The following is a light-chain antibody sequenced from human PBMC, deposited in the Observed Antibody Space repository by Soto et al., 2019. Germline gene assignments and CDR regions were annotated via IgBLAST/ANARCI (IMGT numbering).Light chain of an antibody. Sequence: SYELTQPPSVSVSPGQMARITCSGEALPKKYAYWYQQKPGQFPVVVIYKDRERNSGIPERLSGSRQGTMVTLIISGVQAEDEADYYCLSADNSGTWVFGGGTQLTVL. CDR3: LSADNSGTWV. J-gene: IGLJ3*02. CDR1: ALPKKY. CDR2: KDR. V-gene: IGLV3-16*01.